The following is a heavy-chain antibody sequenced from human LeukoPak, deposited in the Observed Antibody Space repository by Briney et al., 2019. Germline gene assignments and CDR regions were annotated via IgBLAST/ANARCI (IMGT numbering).Heavy chain of an antibody. J-gene: IGHJ3*01. Sequence: PSETLSLTCTVSGDSITSYYWSWFRQPPGKGLEWVGYVYYTGSINYSLPLKSRLTMSVDTSKNQFSLNLSSVTAADTAIYYCARGPYDSGGYYLAACDVWGRGTMVTVTS. D-gene: IGHD3-22*01. CDR1: GDSITSYY. V-gene: IGHV4-59*01. CDR3: ARGPYDSGGYYLAACDV. CDR2: VYYTGSI.